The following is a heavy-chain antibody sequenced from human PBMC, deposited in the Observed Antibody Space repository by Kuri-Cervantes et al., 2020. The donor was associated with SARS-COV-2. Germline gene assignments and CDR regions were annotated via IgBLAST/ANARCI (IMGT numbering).Heavy chain of an antibody. CDR3: ARRASLRVSTCFDC. D-gene: IGHD5/OR15-5a*01. J-gene: IGHJ4*02. CDR1: GGSISSGDYY. Sequence: TLSLTCTVSGGSISSGDYYWSWILQPPGKGREWIGYIYYSGSTYYNPSLKSRVTTSVDTSKNQFTLKLSSVTAAHTAVYYCARRASLRVSTCFDCWGQRSLVTVSS. V-gene: IGHV4-30-4*08. CDR2: IYYSGST.